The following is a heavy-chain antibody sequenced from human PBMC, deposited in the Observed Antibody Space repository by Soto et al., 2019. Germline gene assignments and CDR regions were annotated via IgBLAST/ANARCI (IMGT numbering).Heavy chain of an antibody. Sequence: EVQLLESGGGLVQPGGSLRLSCAASGFTFSSYAMSWVRQAPRKGLEWVSAISGSDDSTYYADSVKGRFTISRDNSKNTLYLQMNSLRAEETAVYYCAKGRSSITYWGQGTLVTVSS. J-gene: IGHJ4*02. CDR3: AKGRSSITY. D-gene: IGHD3-10*01. CDR2: ISGSDDST. V-gene: IGHV3-23*01. CDR1: GFTFSSYA.